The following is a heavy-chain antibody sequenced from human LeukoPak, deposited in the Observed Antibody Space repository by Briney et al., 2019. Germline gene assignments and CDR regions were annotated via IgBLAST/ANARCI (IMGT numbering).Heavy chain of an antibody. Sequence: PSETLSLTCAVYGESLNSYYWSWVRQPPGAGLEWIGEIYESGTTEYNTSLKSRVTISMVPSKQQFSLSLSSVTAADTAVYYCARGAWATRLGSWGLGTPVTVSS. CDR1: GESLNSYY. CDR2: IYESGTT. J-gene: IGHJ4*02. CDR3: ARGAWATRLGS. D-gene: IGHD2-15*01. V-gene: IGHV4-34*01.